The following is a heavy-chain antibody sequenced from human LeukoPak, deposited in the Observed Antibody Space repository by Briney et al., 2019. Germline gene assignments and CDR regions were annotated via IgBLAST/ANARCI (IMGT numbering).Heavy chain of an antibody. CDR1: GGSFSGYY. D-gene: IGHD5-12*01. CDR3: ARGGPATAYDY. J-gene: IGHJ4*02. CDR2: INHSGST. V-gene: IGHV4-34*01. Sequence: SETLSLTCTVYGGSFSGYYWSWIRQPPGKGLEWIGEINHSGSTNYNPSLKSRVTISVDTSKNQFSLKLSSVTAADTAVYYCARGGPATAYDYWGRRTLVTVSS.